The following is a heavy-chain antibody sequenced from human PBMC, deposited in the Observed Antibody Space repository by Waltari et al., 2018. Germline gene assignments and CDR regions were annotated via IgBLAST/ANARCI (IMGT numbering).Heavy chain of an antibody. V-gene: IGHV3-30*18. CDR2: ISYDGTKQ. CDR1: GFTFNNFG. J-gene: IGHJ6*02. CDR3: ANDPRPSYQYGSICDSPYYGMYV. Sequence: QVQLVESGGGVVQPGRSLTLSCAASGFTFNNFGMHWVRQAPGKGLEWVAVISYDGTKQYYPDSLTCRFTISRDNSKITLFLQINSLVPEDTAVYFCANDPRPSYQYGSICDSPYYGMYVWGQGTTVTVSS. D-gene: IGHD3-10*01.